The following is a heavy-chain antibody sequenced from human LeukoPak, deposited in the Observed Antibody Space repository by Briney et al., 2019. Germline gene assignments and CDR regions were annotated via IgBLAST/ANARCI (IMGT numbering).Heavy chain of an antibody. Sequence: SETLSLTCTVSGGSISSYYWSWIRQPPGKGLEWIGYIYYSGSTNYNPSLKSRVTISVETSKNEFSLKLRSVTAADTAVYYCARLRSGYDLFDYWGQGTLVTVSS. CDR1: GGSISSYY. V-gene: IGHV4-59*01. CDR2: IYYSGST. CDR3: ARLRSGYDLFDY. D-gene: IGHD5-12*01. J-gene: IGHJ4*02.